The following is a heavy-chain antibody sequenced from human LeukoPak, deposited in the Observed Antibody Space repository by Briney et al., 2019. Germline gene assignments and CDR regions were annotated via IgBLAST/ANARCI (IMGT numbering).Heavy chain of an antibody. CDR2: ISYDGSNK. Sequence: GGSLRLSCAASGFTFSSYGMHWARQAPGKGLEWVAVISYDGSNKYYADSVKGRFTISRDNSKNTLYLQMNSLRAEDTAVYYSAEDGDYYGSWSYLDYWGQGTLVTVSS. CDR1: GFTFSSYG. CDR3: AEDGDYYGSWSYLDY. J-gene: IGHJ4*02. V-gene: IGHV3-30*18. D-gene: IGHD3-10*01.